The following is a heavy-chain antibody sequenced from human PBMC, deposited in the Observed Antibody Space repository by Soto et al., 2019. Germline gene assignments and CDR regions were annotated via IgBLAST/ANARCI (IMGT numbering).Heavy chain of an antibody. V-gene: IGHV3-30*18. CDR3: AKDLSYWYYYFDY. CDR2: ISYDGSNK. J-gene: IGHJ4*02. D-gene: IGHD3-10*01. Sequence: PGGSLRLSCAASGFTFSSYGMHWVRQAPGKGLEWVAVISYDGSNKYYADSVKGRFTISRDNSKNTLYLQMNSLRAEDTAVYYCAKDLSYWYYYFDYWGQGTLVTVSS. CDR1: GFTFSSYG.